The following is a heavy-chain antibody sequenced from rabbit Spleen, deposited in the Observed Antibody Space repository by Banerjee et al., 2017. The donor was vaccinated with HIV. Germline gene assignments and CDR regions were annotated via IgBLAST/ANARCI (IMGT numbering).Heavy chain of an antibody. Sequence: QSLEESGGDLVKPGGTLTLTCTASGIDFSSSDYMCWVRQAPGKGLEWISCIAGDSSGFTYSATWAKGRFAISRTSSTTVTLQMTSLTAADTATYFCARVGGVGVYGYATLWGPGTLVTVS. CDR3: ARVGGVGVYGYATL. CDR2: IAGDSSGFT. J-gene: IGHJ4*01. V-gene: IGHV1S40*01. CDR1: GIDFSSSDY. D-gene: IGHD6-1*01.